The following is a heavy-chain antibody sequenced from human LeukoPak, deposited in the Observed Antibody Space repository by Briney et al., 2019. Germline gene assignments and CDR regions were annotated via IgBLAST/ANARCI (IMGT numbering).Heavy chain of an antibody. Sequence: GGSLRLSCAASGFTFTNFAMHWVRQAPGKGLEWVTVISDDGNNKYFADSVKGRFTISRDNSKNTLYLQMNSLRAEDTAVYYCAKNIAAADPSGYYYYYMDVWGKGTTVTVSS. D-gene: IGHD6-13*01. CDR3: AKNIAAADPSGYYYYYMDV. CDR1: GFTFTNFA. CDR2: ISDDGNNK. V-gene: IGHV3-30*18. J-gene: IGHJ6*03.